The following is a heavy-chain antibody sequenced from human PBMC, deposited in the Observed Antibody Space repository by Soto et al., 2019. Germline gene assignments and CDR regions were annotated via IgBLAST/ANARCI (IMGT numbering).Heavy chain of an antibody. CDR2: IDPSDSYT. J-gene: IGHJ6*02. Sequence: PGKSLKISCKGSGYSFTSYWISWVRQMPGKGLEWMGRIDPSDSYTNYSPSFQGHVTISADKSISTAYLQWSSLKASDTAMYYCASGSYGSGSTPLYYGMDVWGQGTTVTVSS. CDR1: GYSFTSYW. CDR3: ASGSYGSGSTPLYYGMDV. D-gene: IGHD3-10*01. V-gene: IGHV5-10-1*01.